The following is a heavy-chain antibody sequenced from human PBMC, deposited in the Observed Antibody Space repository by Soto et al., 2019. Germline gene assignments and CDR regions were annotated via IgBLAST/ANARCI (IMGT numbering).Heavy chain of an antibody. D-gene: IGHD3-16*01. V-gene: IGHV4-4*02. CDR3: ARRIYGDWYFDL. Sequence: QVQLQDSGPGLVKPSGTLSLTCAVSGDSTSNSNWWNWVRQPPGKGLEWIGEVHHSGSTNYNPSLKSRVTISLDTSKNQCSLKLSFVTAADTAVYYCARRIYGDWYFDLWGRGTLVTVTS. CDR1: GDSTSNSNW. J-gene: IGHJ2*01. CDR2: VHHSGST.